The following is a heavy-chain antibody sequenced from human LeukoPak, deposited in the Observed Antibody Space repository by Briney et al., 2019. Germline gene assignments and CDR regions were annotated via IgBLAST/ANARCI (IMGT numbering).Heavy chain of an antibody. CDR2: IKQDGSEK. J-gene: IGHJ3*02. CDR3: ARRDYDILTGYYIAAFDI. Sequence: PGGSLRLSCAASGFTFSSYWMSWVRQAPGKGLEWVANIKQDGSEKYYVDSVKGRFTISRDNAKNSLYLQMNSLRAEDTAVYYCARRDYDILTGYYIAAFDIWGQGTMVTVSS. V-gene: IGHV3-7*01. CDR1: GFTFSSYW. D-gene: IGHD3-9*01.